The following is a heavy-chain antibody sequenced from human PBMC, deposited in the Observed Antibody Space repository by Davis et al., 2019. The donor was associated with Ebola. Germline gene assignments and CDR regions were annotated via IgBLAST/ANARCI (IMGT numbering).Heavy chain of an antibody. V-gene: IGHV4-61*08. CDR1: GGSISSGGYY. CDR3: ARDNSGYDPKTLRYYYYGMDV. J-gene: IGHJ6*02. CDR2: IYYSGST. Sequence: SETLSLTCTVSGGSISSGGYYWSWIRQPPGKGLEWIGYIYYSGSTNYNPSLKSRVTILVDTSKNQFSLKLSSVTAADPAVYYCARDNSGYDPKTLRYYYYGMDVWGQGTTVTVSS. D-gene: IGHD5-12*01.